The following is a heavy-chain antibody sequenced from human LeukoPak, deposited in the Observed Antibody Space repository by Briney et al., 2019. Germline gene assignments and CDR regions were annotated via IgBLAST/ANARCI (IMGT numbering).Heavy chain of an antibody. V-gene: IGHV3-30*04. CDR1: GFTFSSYA. CDR2: ISYDGSNK. CDR3: AKGLTTVTRYYFDD. D-gene: IGHD4-17*01. J-gene: IGHJ4*02. Sequence: GGSLRLSCAASGFTFSSYAMHWVRQAPGKGLEWVAVISYDGSNKYHADSVKGRFTISRDNSKNTLYLQMNTLGAEDTAVYYCAKGLTTVTRYYFDDWGQGTLVTVSS.